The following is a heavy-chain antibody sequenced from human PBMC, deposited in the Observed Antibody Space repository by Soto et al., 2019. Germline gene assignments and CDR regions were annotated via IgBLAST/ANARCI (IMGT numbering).Heavy chain of an antibody. V-gene: IGHV5-51*01. Sequence: PGESLKISCKGSGYSFTSYWIGWVRQMPGKGLEWMGIIYPGDSDTRYSPSFQGQVTISADKSISTAYLQWSSLKASDTAMYYCDRNHTHYGSGSHRPGGMDVWGQATTVTVSS. CDR3: DRNHTHYGSGSHRPGGMDV. CDR2: IYPGDSDT. J-gene: IGHJ6*02. CDR1: GYSFTSYW. D-gene: IGHD3-10*01.